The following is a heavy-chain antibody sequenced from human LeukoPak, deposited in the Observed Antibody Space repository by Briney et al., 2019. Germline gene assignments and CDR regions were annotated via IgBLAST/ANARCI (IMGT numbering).Heavy chain of an antibody. Sequence: PGGSLRLSCAASEFTFSSYWMHWVRQAPGKGLEWVSSISSSSSYIYYADSVKGRFTISRDNAKNSLYLQMNSLRAEDTAVYYCARDYYGSGSLDYWGQGTLVTVSS. V-gene: IGHV3-21*01. CDR1: EFTFSSYW. D-gene: IGHD3-10*01. CDR3: ARDYYGSGSLDY. CDR2: ISSSSSYI. J-gene: IGHJ4*02.